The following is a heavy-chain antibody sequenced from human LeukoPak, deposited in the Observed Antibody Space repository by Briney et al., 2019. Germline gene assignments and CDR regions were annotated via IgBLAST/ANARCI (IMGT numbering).Heavy chain of an antibody. CDR2: TRNKVNSNTA. D-gene: IGHD6-19*01. J-gene: IGHJ5*02. V-gene: IGHV3-72*01. CDR3: AREDRSGWYNWFDP. Sequence: GGSLRLSCAASGFTFSDHYMDWVRQAPGKGLEWIGRTRNKVNSNTAEYAASVKGRFTISRDDSKNLLYLQMNSLKTEDTALYYCAREDRSGWYNWFDPWGQGTLVTVSS. CDR1: GFTFSDHY.